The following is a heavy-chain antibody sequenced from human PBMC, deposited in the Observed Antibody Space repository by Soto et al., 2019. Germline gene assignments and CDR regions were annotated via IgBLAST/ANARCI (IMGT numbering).Heavy chain of an antibody. Sequence: GASVKVSCKASGYTFTGYYMHWVRQAPGQGLEWMGWINPNSGGTNYAQKFQGWVTMTRDTSISTAYMELSRLRSDDTAVYYCARDSRWYYDSSGAFDIWGQGTMVTVSS. CDR3: ARDSRWYYDSSGAFDI. V-gene: IGHV1-2*04. D-gene: IGHD3-22*01. CDR1: GYTFTGYY. J-gene: IGHJ3*02. CDR2: INPNSGGT.